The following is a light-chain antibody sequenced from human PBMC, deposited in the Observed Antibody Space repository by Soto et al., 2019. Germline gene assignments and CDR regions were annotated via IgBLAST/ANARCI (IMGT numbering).Light chain of an antibody. V-gene: IGKV3-11*01. CDR3: QQRSDWPPIT. CDR2: DAS. J-gene: IGKJ5*01. CDR1: QSVSSY. Sequence: ETVLTQSPGTLSLSPGERATLSCRASQSVSSYLAWYQQKPGQAPRLLIYDASNRATGIPARFSGSGSGTDFTLTISRLEPEDFAVYYCQQRSDWPPITFGQWTRLEIK.